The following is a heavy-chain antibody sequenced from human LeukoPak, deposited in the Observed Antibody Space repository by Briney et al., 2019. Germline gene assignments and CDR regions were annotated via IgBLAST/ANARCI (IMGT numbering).Heavy chain of an antibody. CDR2: IYTGGST. D-gene: IGHD3-3*01. Sequence: SETLSLTCTVSGGSISSGSYYWSWIRQPAGKGLEWIGRIYTGGSTNYNPSLKSRVTISVDTSKNQFSLKLSSVTAADTAVYYCARERTHDFWSGYYIDFFDYWGQGTLATVSS. CDR1: GGSISSGSYY. CDR3: ARERTHDFWSGYYIDFFDY. V-gene: IGHV4-61*02. J-gene: IGHJ4*02.